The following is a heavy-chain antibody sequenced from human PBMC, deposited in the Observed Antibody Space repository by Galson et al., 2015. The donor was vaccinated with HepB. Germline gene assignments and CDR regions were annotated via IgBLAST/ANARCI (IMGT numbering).Heavy chain of an antibody. Sequence: SLRLSCAGSGLTFNYYWMSWVRQAPGKGLEWVAKIKKDGSEKYYEDSVKGRFTIARDNAKNSVYLQMRSLIAEDTAVYYCAREGDYVWGSYLDVWGQGTTVIVSS. J-gene: IGHJ6*02. V-gene: IGHV3-7*03. D-gene: IGHD3-16*01. CDR3: AREGDYVWGSYLDV. CDR2: IKKDGSEK. CDR1: GLTFNYYW.